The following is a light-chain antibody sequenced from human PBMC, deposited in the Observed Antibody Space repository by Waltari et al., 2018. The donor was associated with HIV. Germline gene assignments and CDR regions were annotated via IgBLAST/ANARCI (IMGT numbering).Light chain of an antibody. CDR2: WAS. J-gene: IGKJ1*01. CDR3: QQYYTSPRT. CDR1: QSVLYNSNNKNY. V-gene: IGKV4-1*01. Sequence: DIVMTQSPDSLAVSLGERATIHCKSSQSVLYNSNNKNYLAWYQQKPGQPPKLLIYWASTRESGVPDRFSGRGSGTDFTLTISSLQAEDVAVYYCQQYYTSPRTFGQGTKVEVK.